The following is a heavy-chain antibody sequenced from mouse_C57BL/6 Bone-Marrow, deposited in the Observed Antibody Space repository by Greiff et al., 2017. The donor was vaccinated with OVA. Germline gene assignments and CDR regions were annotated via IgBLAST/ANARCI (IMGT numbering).Heavy chain of an antibody. V-gene: IGHV5-6*01. J-gene: IGHJ2*01. CDR2: ISSGGSYT. D-gene: IGHD1-1*01. CDR1: GFTFSSYG. CDR3: AKRNYGSPPIDY. Sequence: EVKLMESGGDLVKPGGSLKLSCAASGFTFSSYGMSWVRQTPDKRLEWVATISSGGSYTYYPDSVKGRFTITRDNAKNTRYLQVSSLKSEDTAMYYGAKRNYGSPPIDYWGQGTTLTVSS.